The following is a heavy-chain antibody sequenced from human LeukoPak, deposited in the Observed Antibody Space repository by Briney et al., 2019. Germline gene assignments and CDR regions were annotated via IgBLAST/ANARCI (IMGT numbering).Heavy chain of an antibody. D-gene: IGHD1-26*01. CDR3: ARALGGTNAFDI. V-gene: IGHV4-38-2*02. Sequence: SETLSLTCTVSDYYISSGHYWGWIRQPPGKGLEWIGNIHHAGSTYYNPSLKSRVTISVDTSKNQFSLKLSSVTAADTAVYYCARALGGTNAFDIWGQGTMVTVSS. CDR2: IHHAGST. CDR1: DYYISSGHY. J-gene: IGHJ3*02.